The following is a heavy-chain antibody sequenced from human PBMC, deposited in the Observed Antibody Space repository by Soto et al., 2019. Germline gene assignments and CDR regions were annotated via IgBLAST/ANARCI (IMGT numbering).Heavy chain of an antibody. Sequence: SVKVSCKASGGTFNNNAISWVRQAPGQGLEWMGGIIPILGTANYAQKFRGRVTITADESTSTGYMDLSSLRSEDTAVYYCARPYDSSDYYGGGMDVWGQGTTVTV. CDR1: GGTFNNNA. CDR2: IIPILGTA. CDR3: ARPYDSSDYYGGGMDV. V-gene: IGHV1-69*13. J-gene: IGHJ6*02. D-gene: IGHD3-22*01.